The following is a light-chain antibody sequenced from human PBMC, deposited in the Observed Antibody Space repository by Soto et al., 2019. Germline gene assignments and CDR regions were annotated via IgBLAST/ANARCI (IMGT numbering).Light chain of an antibody. Sequence: QSVLTQPPSASGTPGQRVTISCSGSSSNIGSNTVHWYQQLPGTAPKLLIYSNTQRPSGVPDRVSGSKSGTSASLAISGLQFEDEGDYYCAAWDDRLNGYVFGTGTKVTVL. V-gene: IGLV1-44*01. CDR2: SNT. CDR3: AAWDDRLNGYV. CDR1: SSNIGSNT. J-gene: IGLJ1*01.